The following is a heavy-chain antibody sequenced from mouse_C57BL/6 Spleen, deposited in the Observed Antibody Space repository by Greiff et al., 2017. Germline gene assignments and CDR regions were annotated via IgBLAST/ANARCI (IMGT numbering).Heavy chain of an antibody. Sequence: EVHLVESGGGLVQPGGSLKLSCAASGFTFSDYYMYWVRQTPEKRLEWVAYISNGGGSTYYPDTVKGRFTISRDNAKNTLYLQMSRLKSEDTAMYYCARHGHYYGSSYWYFDVWGTGTTVTVSS. V-gene: IGHV5-12*01. CDR1: GFTFSDYY. D-gene: IGHD1-1*01. CDR3: ARHGHYYGSSYWYFDV. J-gene: IGHJ1*03. CDR2: ISNGGGST.